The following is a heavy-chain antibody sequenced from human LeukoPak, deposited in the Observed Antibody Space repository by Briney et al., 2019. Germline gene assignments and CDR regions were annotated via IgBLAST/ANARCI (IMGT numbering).Heavy chain of an antibody. Sequence: GESLKISCKGSGYSFTSFWIAWVRQMPGKGLEWMGIIYPGDSDTRYSPSFQGQVTISADKSISTAYLQWSSLKASDTAMYYCARCQVGWPWGMDVWGQGTTVTVSS. D-gene: IGHD1-26*01. V-gene: IGHV5-51*01. J-gene: IGHJ6*02. CDR2: IYPGDSDT. CDR3: ARCQVGWPWGMDV. CDR1: GYSFTSFW.